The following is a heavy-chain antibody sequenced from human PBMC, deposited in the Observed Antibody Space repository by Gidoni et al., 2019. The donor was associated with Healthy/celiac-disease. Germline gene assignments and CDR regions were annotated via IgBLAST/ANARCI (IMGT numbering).Heavy chain of an antibody. CDR3: ARDRGSSGWLDY. CDR1: GFTFSSYC. V-gene: IGHV3-21*01. Sequence: EVQLVASGGGLVKTGGSLRLPCAASGFTFSSYCMNWVRQAPGKGLEWVSSISSSSSYIYYADSVKGRFTISRDNAKNSLYLQMNSLRAEDTAVYYCARDRGSSGWLDYWGQGTLVTVSS. D-gene: IGHD6-19*01. CDR2: ISSSSSYI. J-gene: IGHJ4*02.